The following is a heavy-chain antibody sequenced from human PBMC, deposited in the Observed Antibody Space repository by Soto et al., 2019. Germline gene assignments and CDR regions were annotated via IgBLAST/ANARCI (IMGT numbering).Heavy chain of an antibody. D-gene: IGHD5-18*01. CDR3: ARGGVQLRKYSYGDY. CDR2: INHSGST. CDR1: GGSFSGYY. Sequence: QVQLQQWGAGLLKPSETLSLTCAVYGGSFSGYYWSWIRQPPGKGLAWIGEINHSGSTNYNPSLKRRVTISVDTSKNQFSLKLSSVTAADTAVYYCARGGVQLRKYSYGDYWGQGTLVTVSS. V-gene: IGHV4-34*01. J-gene: IGHJ4*02.